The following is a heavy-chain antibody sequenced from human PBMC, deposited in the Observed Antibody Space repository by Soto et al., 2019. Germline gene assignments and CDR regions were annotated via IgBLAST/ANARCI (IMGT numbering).Heavy chain of an antibody. CDR3: ARVPDY. V-gene: IGHV4-59*12. D-gene: IGHD2-2*01. CDR1: GGSISRYY. CDR2: LYNTGST. Sequence: SETLSLTCTVSGGSISRYYWSWIRQPPGKGLEWIGYLYNTGSTIYNPSLESRVTISVDTSKNQFSLKLSSVTAADTAVYYCARVPDYWGQGILVTVSS. J-gene: IGHJ4*02.